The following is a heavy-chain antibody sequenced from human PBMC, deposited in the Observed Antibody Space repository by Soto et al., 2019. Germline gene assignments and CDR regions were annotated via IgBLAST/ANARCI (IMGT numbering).Heavy chain of an antibody. CDR1: GFTFSSYW. Sequence: EVQLVESGGGLVQPGGSLRLSCAASGFTFSSYWMSWVRQAPGKGLEWVANIKQDGSEKYYVDSVKGRFTISRDNAKNSLYLQMNSLRAEDKAVYYCAREYYDYAFDIWGQGKMVTVSS. CDR2: IKQDGSEK. CDR3: AREYYDYAFDI. D-gene: IGHD3-3*01. J-gene: IGHJ3*02. V-gene: IGHV3-7*01.